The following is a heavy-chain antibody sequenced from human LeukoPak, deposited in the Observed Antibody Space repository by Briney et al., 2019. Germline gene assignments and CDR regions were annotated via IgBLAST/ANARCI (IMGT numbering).Heavy chain of an antibody. Sequence: SETLSLTCTVSCYFISSGYYWGWIRQPPGKGLQWIGSIHHSGSTYYNPSLKSRVTISVDTSKNQFSLKLSSVTAADTAVYYCARESIAVAGTKIANWFDPWGQGTLVSVCS. CDR3: ARESIAVAGTKIANWFDP. V-gene: IGHV4-38-2*02. CDR1: CYFISSGYY. CDR2: IHHSGST. J-gene: IGHJ5*02. D-gene: IGHD6-19*01.